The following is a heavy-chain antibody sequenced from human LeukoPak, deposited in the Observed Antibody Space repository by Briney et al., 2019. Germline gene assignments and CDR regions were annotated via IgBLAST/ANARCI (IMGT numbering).Heavy chain of an antibody. Sequence: ASVKVSCKASGYTFTGYYMHWVRQAPGQGLEWMGWINPNSGGTNYAQKFQGRVTMTRDTSISTAYMELSRLRSDDTAVYYCARVGDPYGSGTFYYMDVWGKGTTVIVSS. V-gene: IGHV1-2*02. J-gene: IGHJ6*03. CDR3: ARVGDPYGSGTFYYMDV. D-gene: IGHD3-10*01. CDR2: INPNSGGT. CDR1: GYTFTGYY.